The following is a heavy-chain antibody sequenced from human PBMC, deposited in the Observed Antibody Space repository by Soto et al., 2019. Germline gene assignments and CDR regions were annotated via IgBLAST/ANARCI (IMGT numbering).Heavy chain of an antibody. J-gene: IGHJ3*02. CDR3: ARGGGVGVAGSAAFDM. Sequence: QLHLVQSGAVVKKPGASVTVSCSASGYPVTAYYMHWVRQAPGRGLEWMGGINPATGAAKYTQTFQGRVTMARDTSTSTVFQELGGRTSEDTAVFYGARGGGVGVAGSAAFDMWGQGTLVTVSS. D-gene: IGHD3-3*01. CDR1: GYPVTAYY. V-gene: IGHV1-2*02. CDR2: INPATGAA.